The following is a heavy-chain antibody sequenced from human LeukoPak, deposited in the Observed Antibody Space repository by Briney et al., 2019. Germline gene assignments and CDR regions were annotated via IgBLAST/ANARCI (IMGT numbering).Heavy chain of an antibody. Sequence: SETLSLTCTVSGGSISSSSYYWGWIRQPPGKGLEWIGSIYYSGSTYYNPSLKSRVTISVDTSKNQFSLRLSSVTASDTAVYYCAREIPYSSSWYSRNWFDPWGQGTLVTVSS. D-gene: IGHD6-13*01. V-gene: IGHV4-39*02. CDR1: GGSISSSSYY. CDR2: IYYSGST. J-gene: IGHJ5*02. CDR3: AREIPYSSSWYSRNWFDP.